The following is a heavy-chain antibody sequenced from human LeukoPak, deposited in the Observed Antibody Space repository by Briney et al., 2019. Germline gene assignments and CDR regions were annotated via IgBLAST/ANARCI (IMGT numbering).Heavy chain of an antibody. CDR2: IYYSGTT. CDR3: ARDGYSGYVPNIYFDY. CDR1: GASIGSYY. J-gene: IGHJ4*02. D-gene: IGHD5-12*01. V-gene: IGHV4-59*01. Sequence: SETLTLTCTVSGASIGSYYWNWIRQPPGKGLQWIGYIYYSGTTNYNPSLKSRVTISIDTSKNQFSLELSSVTAADTAVYYCARDGYSGYVPNIYFDYWGQGTLVTVSS.